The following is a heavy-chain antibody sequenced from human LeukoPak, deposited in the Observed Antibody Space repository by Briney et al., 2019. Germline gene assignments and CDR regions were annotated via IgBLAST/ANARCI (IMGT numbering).Heavy chain of an antibody. CDR2: KKQDGSEK. CDR1: GFTFSSPW. J-gene: IGHJ4*02. Sequence: GGSLRLSCAASGFTFSSPWMSWVRQAPGKGREWVANKKQDGSEKYYVDSVKGRFTIPRDNAKNSLYLQMNSLRAEDTAVYYCARGYYDSSGYEYYFDYWGQGTLVTVSS. CDR3: ARGYYDSSGYEYYFDY. V-gene: IGHV3-7*01. D-gene: IGHD3-22*01.